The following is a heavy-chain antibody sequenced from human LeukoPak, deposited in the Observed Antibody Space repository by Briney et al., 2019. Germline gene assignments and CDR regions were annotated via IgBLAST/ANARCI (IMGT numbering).Heavy chain of an antibody. Sequence: GGSLRLCCGVSGFTFSRYWMSWVRQAPGKGPEWVANIKQDGSEKYYVDSVKGRFTISRDNAKNSVYLQMNTLRVEDTALYYCARDTGGVHDPYGMDVWGQGTTVTVSS. CDR1: GFTFSRYW. J-gene: IGHJ6*02. CDR3: ARDTGGVHDPYGMDV. D-gene: IGHD1-1*01. V-gene: IGHV3-7*05. CDR2: IKQDGSEK.